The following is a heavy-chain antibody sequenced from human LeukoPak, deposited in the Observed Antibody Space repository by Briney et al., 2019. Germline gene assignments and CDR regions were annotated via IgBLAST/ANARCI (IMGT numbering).Heavy chain of an antibody. J-gene: IGHJ6*03. Sequence: ASVKVSCKASGYTFTGSYMHWVRQAPGQGLEWMGWINPNSGGTNSAQKFQGRVTMTTATSISTAYMELSRLRSDDTAVYYCARGGGCTNGVCYIGYYYYYMDVWGKGTTVTVSS. V-gene: IGHV1-2*02. D-gene: IGHD2-8*01. CDR3: ARGGGCTNGVCYIGYYYYYMDV. CDR1: GYTFTGSY. CDR2: INPNSGGT.